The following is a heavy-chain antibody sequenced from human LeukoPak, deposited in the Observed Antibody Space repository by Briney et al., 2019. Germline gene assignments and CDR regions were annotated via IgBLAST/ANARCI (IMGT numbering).Heavy chain of an antibody. V-gene: IGHV4-39*07. J-gene: IGHJ6*03. D-gene: IGHD6-6*01. CDR1: GGSISSRTYY. CDR2: IYYSGTT. CDR3: ARDFSSSSTVYYYYYMDV. Sequence: PSETLSLTCTVSGGSISSRTYYWGWIRQPPGKGLEWIGTIYYSGTTYYNPSLKNRVTISLDTSKNQFSLKLSSVTAADTAIYYCARDFSSSSTVYYYYYMDVWGKGTTVTVSS.